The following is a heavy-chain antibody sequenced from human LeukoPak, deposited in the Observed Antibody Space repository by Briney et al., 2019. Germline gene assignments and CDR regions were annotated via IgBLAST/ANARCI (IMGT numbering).Heavy chain of an antibody. V-gene: IGHV1-46*01. CDR2: INPSVGRT. J-gene: IGHJ4*02. D-gene: IGHD1-26*01. CDR3: ARGWELLCYFDY. CDR1: GYTFTSYY. Sequence: ASVKVSCKASGYTFTSYYMHWVRQAPGQGLEWMGIINPSVGRTSYAQTFQGRVTMTRDMSTSTVYIQLSSLRSGGGTVLYFARGWELLCYFDYWGRGTLVGVSS.